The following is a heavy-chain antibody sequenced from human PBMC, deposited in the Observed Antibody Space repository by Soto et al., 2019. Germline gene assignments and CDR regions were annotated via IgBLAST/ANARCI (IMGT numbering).Heavy chain of an antibody. CDR2: IYNDGSGGST. CDR1: GFTVSSNY. J-gene: IGHJ4*02. V-gene: IGHV3-53*01. CDR3: AKEGYSGYDYFDY. Sequence: GGSLRLSCAASGFTVSSNYMSWVRQAPGKGLEWVSVIYNDGSGGSTYYADSVKGRFTISRDNSKNALYLQMNSLRAEDTAVYYCAKEGYSGYDYFDYWGQGTLVTVSS. D-gene: IGHD5-12*01.